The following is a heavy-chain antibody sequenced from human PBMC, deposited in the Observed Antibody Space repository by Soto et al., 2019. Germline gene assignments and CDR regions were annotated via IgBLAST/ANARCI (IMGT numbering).Heavy chain of an antibody. V-gene: IGHV4-34*01. Sequence: QVQLQQWGAGLLKPSETLSLTCAVYGGSFSGYYWSWIRQPPGKGLEWIGEINHSGSTNYNPSLKSRGPISVDRSKNQFSRNLSSVSAAVTAVYYCARAYCGGDCYFWVDAFDIWGQGTMVTVSS. CDR3: ARAYCGGDCYFWVDAFDI. CDR1: GGSFSGYY. J-gene: IGHJ3*02. CDR2: INHSGST. D-gene: IGHD2-21*02.